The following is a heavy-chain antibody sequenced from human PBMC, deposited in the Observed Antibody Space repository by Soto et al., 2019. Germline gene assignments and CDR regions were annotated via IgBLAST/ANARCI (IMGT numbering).Heavy chain of an antibody. CDR1: GFIFIRYS. J-gene: IGHJ4*02. CDR2: IGTSGSYI. CDR3: ARGSAFIGLDY. D-gene: IGHD1-26*01. V-gene: IGHV3-21*01. Sequence: GGSLRLSCAVSGFIFIRYSMNWVRQAPGKGLEWVSSIGTSGSYIYDTDSVKGRFTISRDNTKDSLYLQMNSLRAEDTAIYYSARGSAFIGLDYWGQGT.